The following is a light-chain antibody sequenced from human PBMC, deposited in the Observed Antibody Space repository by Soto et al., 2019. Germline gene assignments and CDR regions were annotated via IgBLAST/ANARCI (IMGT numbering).Light chain of an antibody. CDR3: QQYGTSPFT. V-gene: IGKV3-20*01. J-gene: IGKJ2*01. CDR2: GAS. CDR1: QTVTSRC. Sequence: ENVLTQSPGTLSLSPGERATLSCRASQTVTSRCLAWYQQKPGQAPRLLIYGASSRATGIPDRFSGSGSGTDFTLTVSRLDPEDFAVYYCQQYGTSPFTFGQGTKVEIK.